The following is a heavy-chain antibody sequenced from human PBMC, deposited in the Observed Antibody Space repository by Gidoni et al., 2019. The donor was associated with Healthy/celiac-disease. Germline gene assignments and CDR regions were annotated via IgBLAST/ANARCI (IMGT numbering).Heavy chain of an antibody. CDR3: ARERGRYSSSPYFDY. V-gene: IGHV4-34*01. Sequence: GSFSGYYWSWIRQPLGKGLEWIGDINHSGSTNYNPSLKSRVTISVDTSKNQFSLELSSVTAADTAVYYCARERGRYSSSPYFDYWGQGTLVTVSS. D-gene: IGHD6-6*01. CDR2: INHSGST. CDR1: GSFSGYY. J-gene: IGHJ4*02.